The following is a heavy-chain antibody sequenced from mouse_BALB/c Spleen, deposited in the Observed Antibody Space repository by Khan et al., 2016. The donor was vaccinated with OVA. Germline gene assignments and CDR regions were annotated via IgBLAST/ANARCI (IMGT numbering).Heavy chain of an antibody. CDR2: INPSNDYS. CDR1: GYIFTNYM. V-gene: IGHV1-4*01. D-gene: IGHD1-1*01. CDR3: ARGGYGSFGF. Sequence: QVRLQQSGAELARPGASVKMSCKASGYIFTNYMMHWVKQRPGQGLEWIGDINPSNDYSNYNQNFTDKATLTADKSSSTAYMQLSSLTSEDSAVYYCARGGYGSFGFWGQGTLVTVSA. J-gene: IGHJ3*01.